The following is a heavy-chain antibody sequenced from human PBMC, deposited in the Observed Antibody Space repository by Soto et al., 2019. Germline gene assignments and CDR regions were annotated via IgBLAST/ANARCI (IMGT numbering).Heavy chain of an antibody. V-gene: IGHV1-46*01. CDR1: GYSFISHY. D-gene: IGHD2-2*01. CDR2: INPSGGSA. CDR3: ARDYLSSKLSLSYFDF. J-gene: IGHJ4*02. Sequence: ASVKVSCKASGYSFISHYIHWVRQAPGQGLEWMGFINPSGGSATLAQKFQGRVTMTRDTSTSTVYMELTILRSEDAAVYYCARDYLSSKLSLSYFDFWCQGTLVTVSS.